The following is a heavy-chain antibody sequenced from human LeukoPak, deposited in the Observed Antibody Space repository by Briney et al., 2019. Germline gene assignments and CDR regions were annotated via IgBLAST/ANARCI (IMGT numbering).Heavy chain of an antibody. J-gene: IGHJ4*02. CDR2: IWYDGSNK. V-gene: IGHV3-33*06. CDR1: GFTFSSYG. CDR3: AKDFYYDSSGYYNIGYYFDY. D-gene: IGHD3-22*01. Sequence: GRSLRLSCAASGFTFSSYGMHWVRQAPGKGLEWVAVIWYDGSNKYYADSVKGRFTISRDNSKNTLYLQMNSLRAEDAAVYYCAKDFYYDSSGYYNIGYYFDYWGQGTLVTVSS.